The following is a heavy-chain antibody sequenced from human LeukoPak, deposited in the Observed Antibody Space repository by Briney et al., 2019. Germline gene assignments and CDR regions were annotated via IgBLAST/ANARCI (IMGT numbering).Heavy chain of an antibody. Sequence: ASVKVSCKASGYTFTSYDINWVRQATGQGLEWMGWMNPNSGNTGYAQKFQGRVTMTRNTSISTAYMELSSLRAEDTAVYYCAKDPPGRTYYYYYMDVWGKGTTVTTSS. D-gene: IGHD3-10*01. CDR3: AKDPPGRTYYYYYMDV. CDR2: MNPNSGNT. V-gene: IGHV1-8*01. J-gene: IGHJ6*03. CDR1: GYTFTSYD.